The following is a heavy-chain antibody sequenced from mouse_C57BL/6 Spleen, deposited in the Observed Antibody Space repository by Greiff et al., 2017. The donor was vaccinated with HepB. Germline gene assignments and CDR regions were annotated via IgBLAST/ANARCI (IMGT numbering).Heavy chain of an antibody. D-gene: IGHD3-2*02. CDR2: IDPNSGGT. CDR3: ARSPAQASYYFDY. CDR1: GYTFTSYW. V-gene: IGHV1-72*01. Sequence: VQLQQSGAELVKPGASVKLSCKASGYTFTSYWMHWVKQRPGRGLEWIGRIDPNSGGTKYNEKFKSKATLTVDKPSSTAYVQLSSLTSEDSAVYYCARSPAQASYYFDYWGQSTTLTVSS. J-gene: IGHJ2*01.